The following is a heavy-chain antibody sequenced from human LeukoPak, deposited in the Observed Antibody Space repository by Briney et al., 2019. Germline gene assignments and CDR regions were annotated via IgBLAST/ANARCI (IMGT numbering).Heavy chain of an antibody. Sequence: PGGSLRLSCVASGFTFRSYSMHWVRQAPGKGLEWVSSIGSDSTYEYSPDSVKGRFTISRDNAENTLYLQINSLSAEDTAVYYCYVHHYYYYMDVWGKGTTVTVSS. CDR3: YVHHYYYYMDV. J-gene: IGHJ6*03. V-gene: IGHV3-21*01. CDR2: IGSDSTYE. CDR1: GFTFRSYS. D-gene: IGHD3-16*01.